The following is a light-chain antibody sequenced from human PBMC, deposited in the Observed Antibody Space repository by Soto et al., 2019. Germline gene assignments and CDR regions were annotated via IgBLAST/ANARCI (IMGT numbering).Light chain of an antibody. CDR2: EVS. CDR3: SSYTTSSTLGV. CDR1: SSDVGYDNY. V-gene: IGLV2-14*01. J-gene: IGLJ2*01. Sequence: QSALTQPASVSGSPGQSITISCTGTSSDVGYDNYVSWFQQHPGKAPKLMIYEVSRRPSGVSNRFSGSKSGNTASLTISGLQAEDEADYYCSSYTTSSTLGVFGGGTKLTVL.